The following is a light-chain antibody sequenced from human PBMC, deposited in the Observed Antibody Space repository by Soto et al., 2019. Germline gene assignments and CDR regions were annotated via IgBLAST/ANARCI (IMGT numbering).Light chain of an antibody. CDR3: SSYSSINTRLYV. J-gene: IGLJ1*01. CDR1: SSDVGGYDY. V-gene: IGLV2-14*01. CDR2: EVS. Sequence: QSVLTQPASVSGSPGQSITTSCTGTSSDVGGYDYVSWYQHHPGKAPKLMIYEVSNRPSGVSNRFSASKSGNTASLTISALQTEDEADYYCSSYSSINTRLYVFGTGTKVTVL.